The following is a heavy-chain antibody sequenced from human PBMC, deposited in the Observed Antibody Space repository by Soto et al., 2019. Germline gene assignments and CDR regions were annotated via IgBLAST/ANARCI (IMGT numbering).Heavy chain of an antibody. J-gene: IGHJ4*02. CDR1: GGSISSSSYY. D-gene: IGHD4-4*01. CDR2: IYYSGST. Sequence: SETLSLTCTVSGGSISSSSYYWGWIRQPPGKGLEWIGSIYYSGSTYYNPSLKSRVTISVDTSKNQFSLKLSSVTAADTAVYYCARHQGGHSNYSPFDYWGQGTLVTVSS. CDR3: ARHQGGHSNYSPFDY. V-gene: IGHV4-39*01.